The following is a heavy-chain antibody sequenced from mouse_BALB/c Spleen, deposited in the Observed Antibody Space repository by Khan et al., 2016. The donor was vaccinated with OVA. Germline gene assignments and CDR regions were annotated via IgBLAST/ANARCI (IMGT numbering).Heavy chain of an antibody. D-gene: IGHD1-1*01. Sequence: DLVKPGASVKLSCKASGYTFTSYWINWIKQRPGQGLEWIGRISPGSGTPYYNEMFKGKATLTVDTYSSTAYIQLSSLSSEDSAVYFCARENYYGSSHYAMDYWGQGTSVTASS. J-gene: IGHJ4*01. CDR1: GYTFTSYW. CDR2: ISPGSGTP. CDR3: ARENYYGSSHYAMDY. V-gene: IGHV1S41*01.